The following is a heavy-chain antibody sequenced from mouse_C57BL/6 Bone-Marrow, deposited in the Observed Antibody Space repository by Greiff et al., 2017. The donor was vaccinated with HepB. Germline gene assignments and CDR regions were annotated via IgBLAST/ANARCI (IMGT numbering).Heavy chain of an antibody. D-gene: IGHD1-1*01. V-gene: IGHV1-7*01. CDR2: INPSSGYT. CDR3: ARPITTVVYYYAMDY. J-gene: IGHJ4*01. Sequence: VQLQQSGAELAKPGASVKLSCKASGYTFTSYWMHWVKQRPGQGLEWIGYINPSSGYTKYNQKFKDKATLTEDKSSSTAYMQLSSLTYEDSAVYYCARPITTVVYYYAMDYWGQGTSVTVSS. CDR1: GYTFTSYW.